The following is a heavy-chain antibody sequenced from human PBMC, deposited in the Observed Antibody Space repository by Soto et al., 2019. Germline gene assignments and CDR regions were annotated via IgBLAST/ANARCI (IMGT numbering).Heavy chain of an antibody. CDR2: IIPIFGTA. CDR1: GGTFSSYA. Sequence: GASVKVSCKASGGTFSSYAIGWVRQAPGQGLEWMGGIIPIFGTANYAQKFQGRVTITADKSTSTAYMELSSLRSEDTAVYYCAGAAYEYYFDYWGQGTLVTVSS. J-gene: IGHJ4*02. V-gene: IGHV1-69*06. CDR3: AGAAYEYYFDY. D-gene: IGHD2-15*01.